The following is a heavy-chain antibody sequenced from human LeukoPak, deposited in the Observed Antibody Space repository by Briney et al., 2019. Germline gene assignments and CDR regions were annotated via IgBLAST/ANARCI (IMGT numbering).Heavy chain of an antibody. CDR3: AKALGSTVTTRTYFDY. J-gene: IGHJ4*02. D-gene: IGHD4-17*01. Sequence: GRSLGLPCAASGFTFHDYAMHWVRQAPGKGLEWVSGLSWNAANIGYAESVRGRFTISRDNAGNSLYLQMNSLRPEDTALYYCAKALGSTVTTRTYFDYWGQGTLVTVSS. V-gene: IGHV3-9*01. CDR2: LSWNAANI. CDR1: GFTFHDYA.